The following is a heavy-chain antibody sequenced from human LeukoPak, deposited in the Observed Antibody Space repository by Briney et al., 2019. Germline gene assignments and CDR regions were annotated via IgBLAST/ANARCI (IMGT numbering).Heavy chain of an antibody. D-gene: IGHD6-19*01. J-gene: IGHJ4*02. CDR1: GGSISSSNYY. CDR2: IYYSGST. V-gene: IGHV4-39*01. Sequence: MASETLSLTCTVSGGSISSSNYYWGWIRQPPGKGLEWIGHIYYSGSTYYNPSLKSRVTISVDTSKNQFSLKLSSVTAADTAVYYCARGTSVPGADWGQGTLVTVSS. CDR3: ARGTSVPGAD.